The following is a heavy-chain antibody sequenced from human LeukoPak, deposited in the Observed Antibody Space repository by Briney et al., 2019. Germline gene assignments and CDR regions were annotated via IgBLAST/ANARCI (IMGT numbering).Heavy chain of an antibody. CDR3: ARDLDGFEY. CDR1: GVSVSSNSAA. J-gene: IGHJ4*02. Sequence: SQTLSLTCAISGVSVSSNSAAWNWIRQSPSRGLEWLGRTYYRSTWFDDYAESLLSRIAINPDTSKNQFSLHLNSVTPEDTAVYYCARDLDGFEYWGQGTLVTVSS. CDR2: TYYRSTWFD. V-gene: IGHV6-1*01.